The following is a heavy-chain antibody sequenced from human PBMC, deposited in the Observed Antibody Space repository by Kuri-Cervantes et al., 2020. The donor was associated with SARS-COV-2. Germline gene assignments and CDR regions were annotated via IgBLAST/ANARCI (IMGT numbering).Heavy chain of an antibody. Sequence: GGSLRLSCAASGFTFSSHGMHWVRQAPGKGLEWVAVISYDGNDKYYADSVKGRFTISRDNSKNTLYLQMNSLRAEDTAVYYCAKGPRWGMGDARFDFWGQGTLVTVSS. V-gene: IGHV3-30*18. D-gene: IGHD3-16*01. J-gene: IGHJ4*02. CDR1: GFTFSSHG. CDR3: AKGPRWGMGDARFDF. CDR2: ISYDGNDK.